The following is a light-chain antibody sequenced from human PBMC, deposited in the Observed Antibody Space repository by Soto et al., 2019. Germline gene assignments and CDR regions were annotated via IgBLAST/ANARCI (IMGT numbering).Light chain of an antibody. V-gene: IGKV3-15*01. CDR2: GGS. CDR1: QSDRRN. J-gene: IGKJ1*01. CDR3: QQYNKWPPT. Sequence: EIVMTQSPATLSVSLGERATLSCRASQSDRRNLAWYQQKPGQAPRLLIYGGSTRAPDIPARFSGSGSGTEFTLTISSLQSEDFAVYYCQQYNKWPPTFGQGTKVEIK.